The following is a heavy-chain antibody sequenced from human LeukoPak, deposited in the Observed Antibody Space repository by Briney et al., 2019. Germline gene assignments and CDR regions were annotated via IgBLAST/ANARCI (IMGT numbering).Heavy chain of an antibody. CDR1: GYTFTGYY. V-gene: IGHV1-2*04. Sequence: ASVKVSCKASGYTFTGYYMHWVRQAPGQGLEWMGWINPNSGGTNYAQKFQGWVTMTRDTSISTAYMELSRLRSDDTAVYYCARDQMLRYYCGSGGNYYFDYWGQGTLVTVSS. CDR2: INPNSGGT. J-gene: IGHJ4*02. D-gene: IGHD3-10*01. CDR3: ARDQMLRYYCGSGGNYYFDY.